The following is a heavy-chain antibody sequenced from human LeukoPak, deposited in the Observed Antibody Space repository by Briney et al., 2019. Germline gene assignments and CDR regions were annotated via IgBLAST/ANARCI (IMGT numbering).Heavy chain of an antibody. J-gene: IGHJ4*02. CDR3: ARMRVRGVITGIDY. Sequence: SGTLSLTCAVSGGSISSSNWWNWVRQPPGKGLEWIGYIYYSGSTYYNPSLKSRVTISVDTSKNQFSLKLSSVTAADTAVYYCARMRVRGVITGIDYWGQGTLVTVSS. V-gene: IGHV4-4*02. CDR1: GGSISSSNW. CDR2: IYYSGST. D-gene: IGHD3-10*01.